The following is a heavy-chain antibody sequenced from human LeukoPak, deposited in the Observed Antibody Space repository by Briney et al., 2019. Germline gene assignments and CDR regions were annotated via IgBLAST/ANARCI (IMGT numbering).Heavy chain of an antibody. Sequence: ALVKVSCKASGYTFTGYYMHWVRQAPGQGLEWMGWINPNSGGTNYAQKFQGRVTMTRDTSISTAYMELSRLSSDDTAVYYCVTGVATAFSYWGQGTLVTVSS. D-gene: IGHD5-12*01. CDR3: VTGVATAFSY. J-gene: IGHJ4*02. V-gene: IGHV1-2*02. CDR1: GYTFTGYY. CDR2: INPNSGGT.